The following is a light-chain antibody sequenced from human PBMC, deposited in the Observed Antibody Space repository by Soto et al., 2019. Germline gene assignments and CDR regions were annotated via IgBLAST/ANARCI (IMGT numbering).Light chain of an antibody. Sequence: QSALTQPPSVSGAPGQRVTISCTGSSSNIGAGYDVHWYQQLPGRAPKLLIYGNTNRPSGVPDRSSGSKSGTSASLAITGLQAEDEADYYCLSFDSSLSVVFGGGTKLTVL. V-gene: IGLV1-40*01. CDR3: LSFDSSLSVV. J-gene: IGLJ2*01. CDR1: SSNIGAGYD. CDR2: GNT.